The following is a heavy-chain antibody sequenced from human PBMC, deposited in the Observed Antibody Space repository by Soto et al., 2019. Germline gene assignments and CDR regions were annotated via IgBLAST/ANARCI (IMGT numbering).Heavy chain of an antibody. CDR3: ARHGGYSYEDYFDY. D-gene: IGHD5-18*01. Sequence: QVQLVQSGAEVKKPGASVKVSCKASGYTFTSYAISWVRQAPGQGIEWRGWISAYNGNTNYAQKLQGRVTMTRDTSTSTDYMELSSLRSDDTAVYYCARHGGYSYEDYFDYWGQGTLVTVSS. CDR1: GYTFTSYA. J-gene: IGHJ4*02. V-gene: IGHV1-18*01. CDR2: ISAYNGNT.